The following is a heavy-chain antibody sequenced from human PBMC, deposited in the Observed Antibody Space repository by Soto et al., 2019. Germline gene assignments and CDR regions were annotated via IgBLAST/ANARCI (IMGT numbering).Heavy chain of an antibody. CDR1: GGSISSYY. V-gene: IGHV4-59*01. CDR2: IYYSGST. D-gene: IGHD2-15*01. Sequence: SETLSLTCIVSGGSISSYYWSWIRQPPGKGLEWIGYIYYSGSTNYNPSLKSRVTISVDTSKNQFSLKLSSVTAADTAVYYCARVGREEGYCSGGSCSYYGMDVWGQGTTVTVSS. J-gene: IGHJ6*02. CDR3: ARVGREEGYCSGGSCSYYGMDV.